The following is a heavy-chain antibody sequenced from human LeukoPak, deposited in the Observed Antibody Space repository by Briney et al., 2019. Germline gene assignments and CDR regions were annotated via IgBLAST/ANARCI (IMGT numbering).Heavy chain of an antibody. CDR3: ARVLAVAGYYYYYYMDV. CDR1: GVSISNYY. J-gene: IGHJ6*03. Sequence: SETLSLTCTVSGVSISNYYWSWIRQPPGKGLEWIGYIYYSGSTNYNSTLKSRVTISVDTSKNQFSLKLSSVTAADTAVYYCARVLAVAGYYYYYYMDVWGKGTTVTVSS. V-gene: IGHV4-59*01. D-gene: IGHD6-19*01. CDR2: IYYSGST.